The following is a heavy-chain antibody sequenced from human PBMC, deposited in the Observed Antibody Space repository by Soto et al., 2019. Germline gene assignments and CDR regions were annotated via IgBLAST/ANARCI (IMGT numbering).Heavy chain of an antibody. CDR2: MNPNSGNT. CDR1: GYTFTSYD. D-gene: IGHD6-13*01. Sequence: QVQLVQSGAEVKKPGASVKVSCKASGYTFTSYDINWVRQATGQGLEWMGWMNPNSGNTGYAQKFQGRVTMTSNTSISTAYMELGSLRSEATAVYYCASTARWEAAASRDVWGQGTTVTVSS. CDR3: ASTARWEAAASRDV. J-gene: IGHJ6*02. V-gene: IGHV1-8*01.